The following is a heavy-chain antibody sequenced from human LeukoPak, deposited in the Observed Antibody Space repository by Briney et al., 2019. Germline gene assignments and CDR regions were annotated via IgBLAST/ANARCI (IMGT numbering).Heavy chain of an antibody. Sequence: GGSLRLSCAASGFTFDDYAMHWVRQAPGKGLEWVSGISWNSGSIGYADSVKGRFTISRDNAKNSLYLQMNSLRAEDMALYYCAKEGYGYVWGSYRYYYFDYWGQGTLVTVSS. D-gene: IGHD3-16*02. CDR2: ISWNSGSI. CDR1: GFTFDDYA. CDR3: AKEGYGYVWGSYRYYYFDY. J-gene: IGHJ4*02. V-gene: IGHV3-9*03.